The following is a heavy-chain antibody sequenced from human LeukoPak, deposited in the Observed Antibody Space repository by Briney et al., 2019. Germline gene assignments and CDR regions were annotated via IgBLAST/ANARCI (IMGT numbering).Heavy chain of an antibody. D-gene: IGHD3-3*01. CDR1: GYTFTSYD. J-gene: IGHJ6*02. V-gene: IGHV1-8*01. CDR3: ARGRPTQTIYYYYGMDV. CDR2: MNPNSGNT. Sequence: ASVKVSCKASGYTFTSYDINWARQATGQGLEWMGWMNPNSGNTGYAQKFQGRVTMTRNTSISTAYMELSSLRSEDTAVYYCARGRPTQTIYYYYGMDVWGQGTTVTVSS.